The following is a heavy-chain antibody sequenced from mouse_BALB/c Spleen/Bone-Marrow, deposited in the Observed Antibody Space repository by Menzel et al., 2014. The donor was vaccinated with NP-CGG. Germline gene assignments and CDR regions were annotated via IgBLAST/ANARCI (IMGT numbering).Heavy chain of an antibody. D-gene: IGHD1-1*01. CDR1: GYTFSSYW. CDR3: AREDGLWYFDV. CDR2: ILPGSGST. V-gene: IGHV1-9*01. Sequence: VKVVESGAELMKPGASVKISCKATGYTFSSYWIEWVKQRPGHGLEWIGEILPGSGSTNYNEKFKGKATFAADTSSNTAYMQLSSLTSEDSAVHYCAREDGLWYFDVWGAGTTVTVSS. J-gene: IGHJ1*01.